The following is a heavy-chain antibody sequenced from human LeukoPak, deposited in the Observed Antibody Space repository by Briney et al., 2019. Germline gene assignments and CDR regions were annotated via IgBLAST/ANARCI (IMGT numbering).Heavy chain of an antibody. CDR2: ISGSGGST. CDR1: GFTFSSYA. V-gene: IGHV3-23*01. J-gene: IGHJ4*02. D-gene: IGHD3-22*01. Sequence: GGSLRLSCAASGFTFSSYAMSWVRQAPGEGLEWVSGISGSGGSTYYADSVKGRFTISRDNSKNTLYLQMNSLRAEDTAVYYCAKDRAYYDSSDDFDYCGQGTLVTVSS. CDR3: AKDRAYYDSSDDFDY.